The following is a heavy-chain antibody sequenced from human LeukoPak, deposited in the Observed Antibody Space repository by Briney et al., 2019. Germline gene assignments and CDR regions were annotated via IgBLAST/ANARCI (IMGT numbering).Heavy chain of an antibody. V-gene: IGHV3-53*05. J-gene: IGHJ4*02. Sequence: GGSLRLSCAASGFTVSSNYMSWVRQAPGKGLEWVSVIYSGGSTYYADSVKGRFTISRDNSKNTLYLQMNSLRAEDTAVYYCARKTRGYSYGPLDYWGQGTLVTVSS. CDR2: IYSGGST. D-gene: IGHD5-18*01. CDR3: ARKTRGYSYGPLDY. CDR1: GFTVSSNY.